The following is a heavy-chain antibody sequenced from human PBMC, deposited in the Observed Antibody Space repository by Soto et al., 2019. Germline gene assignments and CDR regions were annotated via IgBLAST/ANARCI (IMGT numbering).Heavy chain of an antibody. D-gene: IGHD3-22*01. CDR2: IIPIFGTA. V-gene: IGHV1-69*13. CDR3: ARVPYYYDSSGPNWFDP. CDR1: GGTFSSYA. J-gene: IGHJ5*02. Sequence: ASVKVSCKASGGTFSSYAISWVRQAPGQGLEWKGGIIPIFGTANYAQKIQGRDTITADESTSTAYMELSSLRSEDTAVYYCARVPYYYDSSGPNWFDPWGQGTLVTVSS.